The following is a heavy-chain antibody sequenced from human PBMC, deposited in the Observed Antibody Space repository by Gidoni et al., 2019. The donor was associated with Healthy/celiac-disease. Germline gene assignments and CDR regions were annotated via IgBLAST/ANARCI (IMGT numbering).Heavy chain of an antibody. D-gene: IGHD2-2*01. V-gene: IGHV1-69*01. CDR1: GGTFSSYA. CDR3: ARGVPAAYYYYYYMDV. CDR2: IIPIIGKA. Sequence: QVQLVQSGAEVKKPGSSVKVSCKASGGTFSSYAISWLRPAPGQGLEWMGGIIPIIGKANYEQKFQGRVTITADEATSTAYMELSSLRTEDTAVYYCARGVPAAYYYYYYMDVWGKGTTVTVSS. J-gene: IGHJ6*03.